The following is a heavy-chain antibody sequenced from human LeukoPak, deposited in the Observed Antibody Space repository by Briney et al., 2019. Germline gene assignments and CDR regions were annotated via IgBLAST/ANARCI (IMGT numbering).Heavy chain of an antibody. J-gene: IGHJ4*02. CDR3: AGPLDYYDSSGPFDY. CDR2: INPNSGGT. D-gene: IGHD3-22*01. V-gene: IGHV1-2*02. CDR1: GYTFTGYY. Sequence: ASVKVSCKASGYTFTGYYMHWVRQAPGQGLEWMGWINPNSGGTNYAQKFQGRVTMTRDTSISTACMELSRLRSDDTAVYYCAGPLDYYDSSGPFDYWGQGTLVTVSS.